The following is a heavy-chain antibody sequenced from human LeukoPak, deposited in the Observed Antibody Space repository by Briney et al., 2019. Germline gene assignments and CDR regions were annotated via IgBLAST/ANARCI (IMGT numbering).Heavy chain of an antibody. J-gene: IGHJ3*02. Sequence: PGGSLRLSCAASGFIFTSYAMSWVRHTPGKGLEWVSGISGSGATTYYADSVKGRLTISRDNSKNTLYLQMNSLRAEDTAVYYCARDSYYYDSSGYYRANAFDIWGQGTMVTVSS. D-gene: IGHD3-22*01. V-gene: IGHV3-23*01. CDR1: GFIFTSYA. CDR3: ARDSYYYDSSGYYRANAFDI. CDR2: ISGSGATT.